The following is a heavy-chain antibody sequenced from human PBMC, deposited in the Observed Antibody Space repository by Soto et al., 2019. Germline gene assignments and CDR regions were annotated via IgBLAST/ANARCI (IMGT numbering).Heavy chain of an antibody. D-gene: IGHD6-13*01. CDR2: IDPSDSYT. J-gene: IGHJ6*02. CDR1: GYGFTSYW. V-gene: IGHV5-10-1*01. Sequence: GESLKISCKGSGYGFTSYWISWVRQMPGKGLEWMGRIDPSDSYTNYSPSFQGHVTISADKSISTAYLQWSSLKGSDTAMYYCACTLYSSSWLGTVGYYYGMDVWGQGTTVTVSS. CDR3: ACTLYSSSWLGTVGYYYGMDV.